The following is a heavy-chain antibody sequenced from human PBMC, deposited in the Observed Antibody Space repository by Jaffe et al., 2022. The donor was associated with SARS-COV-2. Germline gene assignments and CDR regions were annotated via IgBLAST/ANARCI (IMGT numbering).Heavy chain of an antibody. CDR2: ISGGGGST. CDR1: GFIFSSQA. CDR3: AKDLLTSTVHAFDI. V-gene: IGHV3-23*01. Sequence: EVQLLESGGGLVQPGGSLRLSCAASGFIFSSQAMTWVRQAPGKGLEWVSGISGGGGSTYYADSVKGRFTISRDNSRNTLSLQMNSLRAEDTAIYYCAKDLLTSTVHAFDIWGQGTLVTVSS. D-gene: IGHD4-17*01. J-gene: IGHJ3*02.